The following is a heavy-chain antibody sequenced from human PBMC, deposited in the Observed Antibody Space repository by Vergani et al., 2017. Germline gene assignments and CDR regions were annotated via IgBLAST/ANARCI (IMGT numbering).Heavy chain of an antibody. D-gene: IGHD4-11*01. CDR2: IDHTGRP. CDR3: ARVNTETNCQLYYYYYIDV. J-gene: IGHJ6*03. V-gene: IGHV4-34*01. CDR1: GGSFTSYH. Sequence: QVQLQQWGGGLLKPSETLSLTCVVNGGSFTSYHWTWIRQSPGEGLEWVGDIDHTGRPDYNPSLKSRLTMSVDKSRNQFSLTLNSVTATDTAIYFCARVNTETNCQLYYYYYIDVLGQGTAVTVS.